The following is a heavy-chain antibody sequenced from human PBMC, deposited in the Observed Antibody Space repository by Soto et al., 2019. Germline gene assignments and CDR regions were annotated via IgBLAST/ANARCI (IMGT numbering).Heavy chain of an antibody. CDR1: GFTFSSYA. CDR3: AKTFGSSWFVGYYYYYGMDV. D-gene: IGHD6-13*01. J-gene: IGHJ6*02. CDR2: ISGSGGNT. V-gene: IGHV3-23*01. Sequence: EVQLLESGGGLVRPGGSLRLSCAASGFTFSSYAMSWVRQAPGKGLEWVSTISGSGGNTYYADSVKRRFTISRDNSKNTLYLQRNSLRAEDTAVYYCAKTFGSSWFVGYYYYYGMDVWGQGTTVTVSS.